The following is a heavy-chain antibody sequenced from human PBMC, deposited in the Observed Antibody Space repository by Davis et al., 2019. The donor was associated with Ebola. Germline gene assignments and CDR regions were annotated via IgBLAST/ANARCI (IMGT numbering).Heavy chain of an antibody. Sequence: SVKVSCKASGGTFSSYAISWVRQAPGQGLEWVGGIIPIFDTASYAHNFQDRVTITADESRITAYLELSSLRPEDTAVYYCAKDRYYDNSPLYFESETWGQGTLVTVSS. V-gene: IGHV1-69*13. D-gene: IGHD3-22*01. CDR3: AKDRYYDNSPLYFESET. CDR1: GGTFSSYA. J-gene: IGHJ4*02. CDR2: IIPIFDTA.